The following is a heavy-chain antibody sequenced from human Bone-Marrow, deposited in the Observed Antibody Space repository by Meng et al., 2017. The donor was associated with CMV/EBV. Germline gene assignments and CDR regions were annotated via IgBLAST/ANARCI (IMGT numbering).Heavy chain of an antibody. CDR2: IDSSGSVI. V-gene: IGHV3-48*03. J-gene: IGHJ4*02. D-gene: IGHD3-22*01. CDR3: ARVRYYDSRGTPGDIDY. CDR1: GFTFSSYE. Sequence: GESLKISCAASGFTFSSYEMHWVRQAPGKGLEWLSHIDSSGSVIYYTDSVKGRFAISRDNAKNSLYLQMNSLRAEDTDVYYCARVRYYDSRGTPGDIDYWGQGTLVTVSS.